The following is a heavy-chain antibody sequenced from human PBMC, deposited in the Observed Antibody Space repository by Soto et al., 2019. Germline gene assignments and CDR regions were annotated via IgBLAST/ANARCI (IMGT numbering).Heavy chain of an antibody. Sequence: CKASGSTFTGYYMHWVRHATGQALEWMRWINPNSGGRNYGQKYQDRVTMTSATSINTAYIKLSRQRYGVRAVYECAKVRFLHWLVFAYWGQGALVIVSS. D-gene: IGHD3-3*01. CDR2: INPNSGGR. V-gene: IGHV1-2*02. CDR1: GSTFTGYY. J-gene: IGHJ4*02. CDR3: AKVRFLHWLVFAY.